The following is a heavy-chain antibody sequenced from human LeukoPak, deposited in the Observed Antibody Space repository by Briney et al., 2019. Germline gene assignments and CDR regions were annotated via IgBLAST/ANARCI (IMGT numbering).Heavy chain of an antibody. D-gene: IGHD2-2*01. J-gene: IGHJ6*02. CDR3: ARDLRSSTSCYSDV. Sequence: SETLSLTCTVSGGSISSSSYYWGWIRQPPGKGLEWIGSIYYSGSTFYNPSLKSRVTISVDTPKNQFSLKLSSVTAADTAVYYCARDLRSSTSCYSDVWGQGTTVTVSS. V-gene: IGHV4-39*07. CDR2: IYYSGST. CDR1: GGSISSSSYY.